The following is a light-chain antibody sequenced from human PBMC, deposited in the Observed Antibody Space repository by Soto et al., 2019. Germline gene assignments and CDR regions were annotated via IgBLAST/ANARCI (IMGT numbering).Light chain of an antibody. Sequence: DIPMTQSPSTLSASVGDRVTITCRASQSISSWLAWYQQKPGKAPKPLIYKASSLESGVPSRFSGSGSGTEFTLTISSLQPDDFATYYCQQYNSYSRTFGHGTKLEIK. CDR2: KAS. J-gene: IGKJ2*02. V-gene: IGKV1-5*03. CDR1: QSISSW. CDR3: QQYNSYSRT.